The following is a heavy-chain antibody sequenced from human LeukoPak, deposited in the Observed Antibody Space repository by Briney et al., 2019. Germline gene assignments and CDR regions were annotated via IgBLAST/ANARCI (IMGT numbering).Heavy chain of an antibody. Sequence: GGSLRLSCAASGFTFSSYSMNWVRQAPGKGLEWVSSISSSSSYIYYADSVKGRFTISRDNAKNSLYLQMNSLRAEDTAVYYCARVAAGIQSLDYWGQGTLVTVSS. CDR1: GFTFSSYS. V-gene: IGHV3-21*01. D-gene: IGHD6-13*01. J-gene: IGHJ4*02. CDR3: ARVAAGIQSLDY. CDR2: ISSSSSYI.